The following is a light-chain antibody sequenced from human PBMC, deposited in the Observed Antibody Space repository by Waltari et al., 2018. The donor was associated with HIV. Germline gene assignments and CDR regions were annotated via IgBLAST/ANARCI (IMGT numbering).Light chain of an antibody. CDR2: RNN. Sequence: QSVLTQPPSASGTPGQRVTISCSGSSSNIGSNYVYWYQQLPGTAPKLLIYRNNQLPSGVPDRFAGSKSGTSASLAISGLRSEDESDYYCATWDDSLSGLWVFGGGTKLTVL. J-gene: IGLJ3*02. CDR1: SSNIGSNY. V-gene: IGLV1-47*01. CDR3: ATWDDSLSGLWV.